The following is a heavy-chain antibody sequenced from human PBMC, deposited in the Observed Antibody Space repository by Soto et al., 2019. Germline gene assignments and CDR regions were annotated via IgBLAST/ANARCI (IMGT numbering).Heavy chain of an antibody. CDR1: GGSISSYY. CDR2: IYAGGST. Sequence: SETLSLSCTVSGGSISSYYWSWIRQPAGKGLEWIGRIYAGGSTNYNPSLKSRVTMSVDTSKNQFSLRLTSVTAADTAVYYCARASVGPPGGGSWIMPFDFWGQGTLVTVSS. CDR3: ARASVGPPGGGSWIMPFDF. V-gene: IGHV4-4*07. D-gene: IGHD2-15*01. J-gene: IGHJ4*02.